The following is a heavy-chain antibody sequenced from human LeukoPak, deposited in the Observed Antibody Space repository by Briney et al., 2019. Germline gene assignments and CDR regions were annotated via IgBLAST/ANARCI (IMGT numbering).Heavy chain of an antibody. CDR2: VSYSGGST. CDR3: AKSANSGSYYRGYFDY. CDR1: GFTFSSYA. Sequence: GGSLRLSCAASGFTFSSYAMSWVRQAPGKGLEGVSSVSYSGGSTYYADSVKGRVTISRDNSKNTLYLKMNSLRDEDTAVYYCAKSANSGSYYRGYFDYWGQGTLVTVSS. J-gene: IGHJ4*02. D-gene: IGHD3-10*01. V-gene: IGHV3-23*01.